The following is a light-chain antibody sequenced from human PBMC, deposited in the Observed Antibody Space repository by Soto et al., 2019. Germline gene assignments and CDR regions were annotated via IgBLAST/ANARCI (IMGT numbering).Light chain of an antibody. CDR3: SSYTSSITVI. Sequence: QSALTQPASVSGSPGQSITISCTGTDSDVGGYNYVSWYQHHPGKAPKLMIYDVSYRPSGVSNRFSGSKSGNTAPLTISGLQAEDEANYYCSSYTSSITVIFGGGTKLTVL. V-gene: IGLV2-14*03. CDR1: DSDVGGYNY. CDR2: DVS. J-gene: IGLJ2*01.